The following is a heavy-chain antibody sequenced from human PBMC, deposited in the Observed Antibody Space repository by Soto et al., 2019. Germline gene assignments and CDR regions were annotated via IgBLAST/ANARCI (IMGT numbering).Heavy chain of an antibody. Sequence: EVQLLESGGGLVQPGGSLRISCAASGFTSSLFAMSWVRQAPGKGLEWVSTVKTTGEKYYAPSVTVRLTITRDNSKNTLYLQVSSLRVEDTAVYYCVKPYGPLDFDYWGQGALVTGSS. CDR1: GFTSSLFA. J-gene: IGHJ4*02. D-gene: IGHD3-10*01. CDR2: VKTTGEK. V-gene: IGHV3-23*01. CDR3: VKPYGPLDFDY.